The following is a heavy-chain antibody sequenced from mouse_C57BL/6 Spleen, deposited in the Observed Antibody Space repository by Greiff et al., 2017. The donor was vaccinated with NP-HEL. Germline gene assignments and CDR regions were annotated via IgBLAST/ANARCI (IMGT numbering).Heavy chain of an antibody. CDR1: GYTFTSYW. V-gene: IGHV1-52*01. CDR3: ARYGSSYGYFDV. Sequence: QVQLQQPGAELVRPGSSVKLSCKASGYTFTSYWMHWVKQRPIQGLEWIGNIDPSDSETHYNQKFKDKATLTVDKSSSTAYMQLSSLTSEDSAVDYCARYGSSYGYFDVWGTGTTVTVSS. J-gene: IGHJ1*03. D-gene: IGHD1-1*01. CDR2: IDPSDSET.